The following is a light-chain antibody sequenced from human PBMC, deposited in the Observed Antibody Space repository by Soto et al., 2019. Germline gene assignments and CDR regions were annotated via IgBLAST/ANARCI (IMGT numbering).Light chain of an antibody. Sequence: QSALTQPASVSGSPGQSITISCTGTGRDVGGYNYVSWFQYHPGKAPKLIISEVSNRPSGVSTRFSGSKSGNTASLTISGLQADDEADYYCSSYTTISAPFVFGAGTKVTVL. CDR2: EVS. CDR1: GRDVGGYNY. CDR3: SSYTTISAPFV. V-gene: IGLV2-14*01. J-gene: IGLJ1*01.